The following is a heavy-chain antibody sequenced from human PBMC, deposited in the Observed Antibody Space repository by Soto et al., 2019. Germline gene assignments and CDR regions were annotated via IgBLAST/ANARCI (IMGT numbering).Heavy chain of an antibody. Sequence: QVQLVQSGAEVKKPGASVKVSCKASGYTFTGYYMHWVRQAPGQGLEWMGWINPNSGGTNYAQKFQGWVTMTRDTSIXXAXRAXSRLRPDDTAVYYCARATGLTMVRGARYYYYGMDVWGHGTTVTVSS. J-gene: IGHJ6*02. CDR1: GYTFTGYY. V-gene: IGHV1-2*04. CDR3: ARATGLTMVRGARYYYYGMDV. D-gene: IGHD3-10*01. CDR2: INPNSGGT.